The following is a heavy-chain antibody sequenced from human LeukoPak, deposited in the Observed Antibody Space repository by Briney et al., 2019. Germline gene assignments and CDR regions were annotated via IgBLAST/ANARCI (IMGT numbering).Heavy chain of an antibody. J-gene: IGHJ4*02. CDR1: GFTFSSYA. V-gene: IGHV3-64*01. Sequence: PGGSLRLSCAASGFTFSSYAMHWVRQAPGKGLEYVSAISSNGGSTYYANSVKGRFTISRDNSKNTLYLQMGSLRAEDMAVYYCARDNGYNPFGYWGQGTLVTVSS. CDR3: ARDNGYNPFGY. D-gene: IGHD5-24*01. CDR2: ISSNGGST.